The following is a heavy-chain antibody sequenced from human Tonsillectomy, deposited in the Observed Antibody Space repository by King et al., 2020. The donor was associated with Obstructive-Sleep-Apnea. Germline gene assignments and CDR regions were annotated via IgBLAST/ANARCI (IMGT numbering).Heavy chain of an antibody. D-gene: IGHD3-22*01. V-gene: IGHV1-2*04. Sequence: VQLVESGSEVKKPGASVKVSCKASGYAFTGYYMHWVRQAPGQGLEWLGWINPNSGGTKCAQNFQGWFTMTRDTSINTAYMELSRLRSDDTAVYYCARATGDSSIPFDYWGQGTLVTVSS. CDR3: ARATGDSSIPFDY. CDR2: INPNSGGT. CDR1: GYAFTGYY. J-gene: IGHJ4*02.